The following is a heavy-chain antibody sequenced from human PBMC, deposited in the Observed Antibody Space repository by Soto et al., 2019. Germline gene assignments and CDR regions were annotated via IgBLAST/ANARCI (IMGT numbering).Heavy chain of an antibody. CDR3: ARDRALLAASPGY. Sequence: ASVKVSCKASGYTFTNYGISWVRQAPGQGLEWMGWISTYTGNTDYAQKLQGRVTLTTDTSTSTAYMELRSLRSDDTAVYYCARDRALLAASPGYWGQGTLVTVSS. V-gene: IGHV1-18*01. CDR1: GYTFTNYG. CDR2: ISTYTGNT. D-gene: IGHD2-15*01. J-gene: IGHJ4*02.